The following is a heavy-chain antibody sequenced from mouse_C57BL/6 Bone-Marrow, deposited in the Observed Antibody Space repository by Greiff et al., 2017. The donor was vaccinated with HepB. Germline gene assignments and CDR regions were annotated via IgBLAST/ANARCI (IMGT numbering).Heavy chain of an antibody. Sequence: EVKLMESGGGLVQPKGSLKLSCAASGFSFNTYAMNWVRQAPGKGLEWVARIRSKSNNYATYYADSVKDRFTISRDDSESMLYLQMNNLKTEDTAMYYCVRIYGRGGMDYWGQGTSVTVSS. D-gene: IGHD1-1*01. CDR3: VRIYGRGGMDY. CDR1: GFSFNTYA. CDR2: IRSKSNNYAT. J-gene: IGHJ4*01. V-gene: IGHV10-1*01.